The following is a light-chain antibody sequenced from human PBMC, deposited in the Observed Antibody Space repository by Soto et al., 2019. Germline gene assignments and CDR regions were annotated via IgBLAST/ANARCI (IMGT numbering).Light chain of an antibody. CDR1: QSVNRNY. Sequence: EIVLTQSPDTLSLSPGDRATLSCRASQSVNRNYLGWYQQKPGQPPRLLINGASNRATGIPDRFLASGSGTDFTLTINRLEPEDFAVYFCQQFGDSPPLTFGGGTKVEI. J-gene: IGKJ4*01. V-gene: IGKV3-20*01. CDR3: QQFGDSPPLT. CDR2: GAS.